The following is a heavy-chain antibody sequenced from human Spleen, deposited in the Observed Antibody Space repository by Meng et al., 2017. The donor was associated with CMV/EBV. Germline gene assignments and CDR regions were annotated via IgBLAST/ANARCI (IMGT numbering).Heavy chain of an antibody. Sequence: GGSLRLSCAVSGFTFSSYWMHWVRQAPGKGLEWVANIKQDGSEKYYVDSVKGRFTISRDNAKNSLYLQMTSLRAEDTAVYYCASSWDFDYWVQGTLVTVSS. CDR1: GFTFSSYW. CDR3: ASSWDFDY. V-gene: IGHV3-7*01. D-gene: IGHD7-27*01. J-gene: IGHJ4*02. CDR2: IKQDGSEK.